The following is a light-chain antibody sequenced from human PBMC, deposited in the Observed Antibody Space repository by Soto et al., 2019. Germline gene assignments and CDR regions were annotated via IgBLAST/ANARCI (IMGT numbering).Light chain of an antibody. J-gene: IGKJ1*01. Sequence: EIVLTQSPGTLSLSPGERATLSCRASQSLSSSQLAWYQQKPGQAPRLLIYGAFTRAAGVPARFSGSGSGTDFTLTISSLEPDEFAIYYCQQRSNWPSISFGQGTKGDSK. CDR3: QQRSNWPSIS. V-gene: IGKV3D-20*02. CDR2: GAF. CDR1: QSLSSSQ.